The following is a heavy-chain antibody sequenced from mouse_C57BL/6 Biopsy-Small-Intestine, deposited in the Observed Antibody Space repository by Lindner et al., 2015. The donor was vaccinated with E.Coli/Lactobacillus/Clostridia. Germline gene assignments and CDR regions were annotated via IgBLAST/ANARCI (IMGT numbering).Heavy chain of an antibody. CDR3: ADGYFGGFPY. D-gene: IGHD2-3*01. CDR2: IYPGDGDT. V-gene: IGHV1-82*01. CDR1: GYAFSSSW. Sequence: VQLQESGPELVKPGASVKLSCKASGYAFSSSWMNWVKQRPGKGLEWIGRIYPGDGDTDYNGEFKDKATLTTDKSSSTAYMQLSSLTSEDSAVYFCADGYFGGFPYWGQGTLVTVSA. J-gene: IGHJ3*01.